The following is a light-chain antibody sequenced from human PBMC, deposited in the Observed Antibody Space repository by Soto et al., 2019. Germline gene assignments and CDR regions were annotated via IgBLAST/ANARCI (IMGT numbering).Light chain of an antibody. CDR3: QQYNKWPWT. V-gene: IGKV3-15*01. Sequence: EMVMTHSPATLSVSPGERATVSCRASQSVSSKLGWYQEKPGQAPRLLIYGASARATGIPARFSGSGSGTEFTLTISSLQSEDFAVYYCQQYNKWPWTFGQGTKVDIK. J-gene: IGKJ1*01. CDR1: QSVSSK. CDR2: GAS.